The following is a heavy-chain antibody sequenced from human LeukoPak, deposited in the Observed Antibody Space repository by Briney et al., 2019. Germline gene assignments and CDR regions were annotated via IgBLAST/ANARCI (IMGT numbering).Heavy chain of an antibody. V-gene: IGHV1-69*13. CDR2: IIPIFGTA. CDR1: GGTFSSYA. J-gene: IGHJ4*02. Sequence: SMKVSCKASGGTFSSYAISWVRQAPGQGLERMGGIIPIFGTANYAQKFQGRVTITADESTSTAYMELSSLRSEDTAVYYCARDTLNGYSYGLFDYWGQGTLLTVSS. CDR3: ARDTLNGYSYGLFDY. D-gene: IGHD5-18*01.